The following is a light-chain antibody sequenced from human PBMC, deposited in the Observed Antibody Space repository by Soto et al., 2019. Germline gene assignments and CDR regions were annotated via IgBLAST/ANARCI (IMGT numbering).Light chain of an antibody. V-gene: IGLV2-11*01. CDR1: SSNVGSYNF. J-gene: IGLJ1*01. CDR2: DVT. Sequence: QSALTQPRSVSGSPGQSVTISCAGTSSNVGSYNFVSWYQHHPDKGPKLILYDVTKRPSGVPERFSGSKSGNTASLTISGLQAEDEADYYCCSYAGSYSYVFGTGTQLTVL. CDR3: CSYAGSYSYV.